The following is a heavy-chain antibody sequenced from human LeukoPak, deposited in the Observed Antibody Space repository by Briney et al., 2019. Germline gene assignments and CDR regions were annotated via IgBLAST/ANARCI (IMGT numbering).Heavy chain of an antibody. CDR3: ARYRSSWYVVDY. J-gene: IGHJ4*02. Sequence: GGSLRLSCAASGFTFSSYWMHWVRQAPGKGLVRVSRINSDGSSTSYADSVKGRFTISRDNAKNTLYLQMNSLRAEDTAVYYCARYRSSWYVVDYWGQGTLVTVSS. CDR1: GFTFSSYW. CDR2: INSDGSST. V-gene: IGHV3-74*01. D-gene: IGHD6-13*01.